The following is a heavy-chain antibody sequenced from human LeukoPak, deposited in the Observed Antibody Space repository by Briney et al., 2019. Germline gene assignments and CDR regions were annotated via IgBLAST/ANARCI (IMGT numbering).Heavy chain of an antibody. D-gene: IGHD3-3*01. CDR1: GYTFTSYA. J-gene: IGHJ6*02. CDR2: INAGNGNT. V-gene: IGHV1-3*01. CDR3: ARERLDDLYYYYGMDV. Sequence: ASVKVSCKASGYTFTSYAMHWVRQAPGQRLEWMGWINAGNGNTKYSQKFQGRVTITRDTSASTAYMELSGLRSEDTAVYYCARERLDDLYYYYGMDVWGQGTTVTVSS.